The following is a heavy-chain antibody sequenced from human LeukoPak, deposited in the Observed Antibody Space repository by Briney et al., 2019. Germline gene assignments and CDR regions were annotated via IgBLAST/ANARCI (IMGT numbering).Heavy chain of an antibody. V-gene: IGHV3-48*03. Sequence: GGSLRLSCAASGFTFSSYEMHWVRQAPGKGLEWVSYISSSGSTIYYADSVKGRFTISRDNGKNSLYLQMNSLRAEDTAVYYCARVHYNTAMVDIDYWGQGTLVTVSS. CDR1: GFTFSSYE. CDR3: ARVHYNTAMVDIDY. J-gene: IGHJ4*02. CDR2: ISSSGSTI. D-gene: IGHD5-18*01.